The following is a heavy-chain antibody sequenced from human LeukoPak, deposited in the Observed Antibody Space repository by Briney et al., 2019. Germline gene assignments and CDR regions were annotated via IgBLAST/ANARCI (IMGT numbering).Heavy chain of an antibody. J-gene: IGHJ4*02. Sequence: MSSETLSLTCTVSGGSIRSSYYYWSWIRQPPGKGLEWIGEINHSGSTNYNPSLKSRVTISVDTSKNQFSLKLSSVTAADTAVYYCARVRWLGGLDYWGQGTLVTVSS. CDR2: INHSGST. D-gene: IGHD3-10*01. CDR3: ARVRWLGGLDY. V-gene: IGHV4-39*07. CDR1: GGSIRSSYYY.